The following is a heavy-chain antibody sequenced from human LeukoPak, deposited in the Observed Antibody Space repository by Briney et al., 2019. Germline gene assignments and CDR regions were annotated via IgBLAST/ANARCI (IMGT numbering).Heavy chain of an antibody. CDR2: MNPNSGNT. Sequence: ASVKVSCKASGYTFASYDINWVRQATGQGLEWMGWMNPNSGNTGYAQKFQGRVTMTRNTSISTAYMELSSLRSEDTAVYYCAIVRWARGSGIGWFDPWGQGTLVTVSS. CDR1: GYTFASYD. V-gene: IGHV1-8*01. J-gene: IGHJ5*02. CDR3: AIVRWARGSGIGWFDP. D-gene: IGHD3-10*01.